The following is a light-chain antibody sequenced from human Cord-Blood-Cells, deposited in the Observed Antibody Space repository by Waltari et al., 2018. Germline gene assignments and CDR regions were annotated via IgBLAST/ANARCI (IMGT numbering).Light chain of an antibody. V-gene: IGKV3-11*01. Sequence: EIVLTQSPATLSLSPGERATLSSRASQSVSSYLAWYHQKPGQAPRLLIYDASNKATGIPARFSGSGSGTDFTLTISSLEPEDFAVYYWQQRSNWPPFTFGPGTKVDIK. CDR2: DAS. CDR1: QSVSSY. CDR3: QQRSNWPPFT. J-gene: IGKJ3*01.